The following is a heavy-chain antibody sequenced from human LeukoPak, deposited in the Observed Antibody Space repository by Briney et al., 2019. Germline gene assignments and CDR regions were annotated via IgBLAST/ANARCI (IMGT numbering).Heavy chain of an antibody. CDR3: ARRCSSTSCTNAFDI. D-gene: IGHD2-2*01. CDR1: GYTFTGYY. Sequence: GASVKVSCKASGYTFTGYYMHWVRQAPGQGLEWMGWINPNSGGTNYAQKFQGRVTMTRDTSISTAYMELSRLRSGDTAVYYCARRCSSTSCTNAFDIWGQGTMVTVSS. V-gene: IGHV1-2*02. CDR2: INPNSGGT. J-gene: IGHJ3*02.